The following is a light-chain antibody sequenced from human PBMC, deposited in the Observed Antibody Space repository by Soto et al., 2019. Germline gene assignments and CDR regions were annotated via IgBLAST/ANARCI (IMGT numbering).Light chain of an antibody. J-gene: IGKJ1*01. CDR3: QQYYITPRT. Sequence: DIVMTQSPDSLAVSLGERATINCKSSQSVLYSSNNKNYLAWYQQKPGQPPKLLIYWASTPESGVPDRFSGSGSGTDFTLTISSLQAEDVAVYYCQQYYITPRTFGQGTKVDIK. CDR2: WAS. CDR1: QSVLYSSNNKNY. V-gene: IGKV4-1*01.